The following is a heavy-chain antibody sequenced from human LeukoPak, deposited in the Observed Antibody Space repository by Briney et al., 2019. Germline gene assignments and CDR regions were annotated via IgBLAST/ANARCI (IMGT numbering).Heavy chain of an antibody. CDR2: IYSGGST. CDR1: GFTVSSNY. CDR3: ARGVYPGYLDY. J-gene: IGHJ4*02. D-gene: IGHD6-13*01. V-gene: IGHV3-53*01. Sequence: GGSLRLSCAASGFTVSSNYMSWVRQAPGKGLEWVSVIYSGGSTYYADSVKGRFTISRDNSKNTLYPQMNSLRAEDTAVYYCARGVYPGYLDYWGQGTLVTVSS.